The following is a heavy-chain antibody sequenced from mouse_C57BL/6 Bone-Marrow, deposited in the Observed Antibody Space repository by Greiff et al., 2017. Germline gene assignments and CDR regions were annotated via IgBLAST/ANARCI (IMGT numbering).Heavy chain of an antibody. CDR1: GYTFTSYW. CDR2: LYPGNSDT. J-gene: IGHJ2*01. D-gene: IGHD2-5*01. CDR3: TRGDFTSYSNYLDY. V-gene: IGHV1-5*01. Sequence: EVQLQQSGTVLARPGASVKMSCKTSGYTFTSYWMHWVKQRPGQGLEWIGALYPGNSDTSYNQKFKGKAKLPAVTSASTAYMELSSLTNEDSAVYYCTRGDFTSYSNYLDYWGQGTTLTVSS.